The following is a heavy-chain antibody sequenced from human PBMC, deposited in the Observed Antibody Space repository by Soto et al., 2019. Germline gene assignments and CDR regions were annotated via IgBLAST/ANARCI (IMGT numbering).Heavy chain of an antibody. CDR1: GDSVSSNSAG. Sequence: PSQTLSLTCAITGDSVSSNSAGWSWVRQSPSRGLEWLGRTYYRSKWYYEYAVSVRGRITINPVTSKNQDSLQLNSVTPEDTAVYFCARGEQYSGRIFDYWGQGTLVTVSS. D-gene: IGHD1-26*01. J-gene: IGHJ4*01. CDR2: TYYRSKWYY. V-gene: IGHV6-1*01. CDR3: ARGEQYSGRIFDY.